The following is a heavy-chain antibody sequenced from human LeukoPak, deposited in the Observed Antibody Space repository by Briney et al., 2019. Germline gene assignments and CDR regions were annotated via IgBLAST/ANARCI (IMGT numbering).Heavy chain of an antibody. CDR3: AKRGVVIRVILVGFHKEAYYFDF. CDR2: ISGSGGST. J-gene: IGHJ4*02. CDR1: GITLSNYG. D-gene: IGHD3-22*01. V-gene: IGHV3-23*01. Sequence: GGSLRLSCAVSGITLSNYGMSWVRQAPGKGLEWVAGISGSGGSTNYADSVKGRFSIFRDNPKNTLYLQMNSLRAEDTAVYFCAKRGVVIRVILVGFHKEAYYFDFWGQGALVTVSS.